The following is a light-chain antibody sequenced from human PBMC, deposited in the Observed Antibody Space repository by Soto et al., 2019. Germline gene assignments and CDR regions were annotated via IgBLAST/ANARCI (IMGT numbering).Light chain of an antibody. Sequence: QSVLTQPPSASGTPGQTVTISCSGSSSKIGTSSVHWYKHLPGTAPKPLIYTNDQRPSGVPDRFSGSKSGTSASLAISGLKSEDEADYYCAVWDDSLNGHVFGAGTKVTVL. CDR3: AVWDDSLNGHV. CDR1: SSKIGTSS. V-gene: IGLV1-44*01. CDR2: TND. J-gene: IGLJ1*01.